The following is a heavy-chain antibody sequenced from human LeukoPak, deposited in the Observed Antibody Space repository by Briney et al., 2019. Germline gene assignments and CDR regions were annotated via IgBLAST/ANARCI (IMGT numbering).Heavy chain of an antibody. V-gene: IGHV1-18*01. Sequence: ASVKVSCKASGGTFSSYAISWVRQAPGQGLEWMGWISPDNGDTNYAQKLQDRVTMTTDTSTSTAYMELRSLTSDDTAVYYCARDHRFGEFPDYRGQGTLVTVSS. CDR3: ARDHRFGEFPDY. CDR2: ISPDNGDT. CDR1: GGTFSSYA. D-gene: IGHD3-10*01. J-gene: IGHJ4*02.